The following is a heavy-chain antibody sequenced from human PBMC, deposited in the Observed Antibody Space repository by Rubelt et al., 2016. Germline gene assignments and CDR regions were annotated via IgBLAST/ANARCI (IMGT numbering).Heavy chain of an antibody. CDR3: ARTKTVEMATIPLAY. J-gene: IGHJ4*02. CDR2: INPSGGST. Sequence: QVQLVQSGAEVMKPGASVKVSCKASGYTFTSYYMHWVRQAPGQGLEWMGIINPSGGSTSYAKKFQGRVTMTRDTSTGTVYMELSSLRSEDTAVYYCARTKTVEMATIPLAYWGQGTLVTVSS. CDR1: GYTFTSYY. D-gene: IGHD5-24*01. V-gene: IGHV1-46*01.